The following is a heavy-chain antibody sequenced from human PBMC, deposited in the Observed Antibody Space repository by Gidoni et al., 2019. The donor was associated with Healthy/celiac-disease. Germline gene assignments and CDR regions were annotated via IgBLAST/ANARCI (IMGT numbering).Heavy chain of an antibody. D-gene: IGHD5-18*01. CDR3: AREREYSYADY. CDR1: GGSISSYY. CDR2: IYYSGST. V-gene: IGHV4-59*01. Sequence: QVQLQESGPGLVKPSETLSLTCTVSGGSISSYYWSWIRQPPGKGLEWIGYIYYSGSTNYNPSLKSRVTISVDTSKNQFSLKLSSVTAADTAVYYCAREREYSYADYWGQGTLVTVSS. J-gene: IGHJ4*02.